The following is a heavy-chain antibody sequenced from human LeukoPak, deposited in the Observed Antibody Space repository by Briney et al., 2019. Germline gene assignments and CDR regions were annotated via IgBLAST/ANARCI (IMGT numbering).Heavy chain of an antibody. D-gene: IGHD6-13*01. CDR2: IYYTGST. V-gene: IGHV4-59*11. J-gene: IGHJ5*02. CDR3: ARGLQGLRYSSSWYEA. CDR1: GGSFSSHY. Sequence: SETLSLTCTVSGGSFSSHYWSWIRQPPGKGLEWIGFIYYTGSTTYNPSLKSRVTISVDTSKNQFSLKLSSVTAADTAVYYCARGLQGLRYSSSWYEAWGQGTLVTVSS.